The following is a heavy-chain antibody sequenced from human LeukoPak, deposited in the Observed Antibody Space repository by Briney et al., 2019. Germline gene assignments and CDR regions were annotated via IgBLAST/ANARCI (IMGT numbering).Heavy chain of an antibody. D-gene: IGHD6-13*01. J-gene: IGHJ4*02. CDR2: ISWNSGSI. V-gene: IGHV3-9*01. CDR1: GFTFDDYA. CDR3: AKDMTPGYSSSYNSFDY. Sequence: GGSLRLSCAASGFTFDDYAMHWVRQAPGKGLEWVSGISWNSGSIGYADSVKGRFTISRDNAKNSLYLQMNSLRAEDTALYYCAKDMTPGYSSSYNSFDYWGQGTLVTVSS.